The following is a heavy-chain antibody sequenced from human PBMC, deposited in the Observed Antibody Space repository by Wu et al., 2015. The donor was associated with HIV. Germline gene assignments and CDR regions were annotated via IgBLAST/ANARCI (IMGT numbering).Heavy chain of an antibody. CDR1: GGTFSSYA. D-gene: IGHD2-2*01. CDR3: ARVRGLGYQLPYGAFDI. Sequence: QVQLVQSGAEVKKPGSSVKVSCKASGGTFSSYAISWVRQAPGQGLEWMGGIIPIFGTANYAQKFQGRVTITADESTSTAYMELSSLRSEDTAVYYCARVRGLGYQLPYGAFDIWGQGTMVTVSS. V-gene: IGHV1-69*12. J-gene: IGHJ3*02. CDR2: IIPIFGTA.